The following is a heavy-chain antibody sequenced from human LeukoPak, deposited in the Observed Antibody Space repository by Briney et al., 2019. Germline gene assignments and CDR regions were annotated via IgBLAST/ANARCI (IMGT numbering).Heavy chain of an antibody. J-gene: IGHJ4*02. Sequence: GASVKVSCKASGYTFTNYDINWVRQATGQGPEWMGWMNPKSGYTGYAQKFQGRVTMTRDTSISTAYMELGSLRSEDTAVYYCARVTGSIDYWGQGTLVTVSS. CDR3: ARVTGSIDY. D-gene: IGHD1-26*01. CDR2: MNPKSGYT. CDR1: GYTFTNYD. V-gene: IGHV1-8*01.